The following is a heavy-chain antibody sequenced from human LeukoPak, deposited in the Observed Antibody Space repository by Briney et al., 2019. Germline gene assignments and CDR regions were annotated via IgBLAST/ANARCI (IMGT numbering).Heavy chain of an antibody. D-gene: IGHD3-16*02. J-gene: IGHJ4*02. CDR3: ARVVNMSEDYVWGSYRLDYYFDY. CDR1: GGTFSSYA. Sequence: GASVKVSCKASGGTFSSYAISWVRQAPGQGLEWMGGIIPIFGTANYAQEFQGRVTITADESTSTAYMELSSLRSEDTAVYYCARVVNMSEDYVWGSYRLDYYFDYWGQGTLVTVSS. CDR2: IIPIFGTA. V-gene: IGHV1-69*01.